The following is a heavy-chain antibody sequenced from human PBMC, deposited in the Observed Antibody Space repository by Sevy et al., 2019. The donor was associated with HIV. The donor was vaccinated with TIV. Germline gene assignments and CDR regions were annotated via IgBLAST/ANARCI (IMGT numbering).Heavy chain of an antibody. Sequence: SETLSLTCTIFGGSISAYYWSWFRQPPGRGLEYIGYIYYSGSTNYNPSLKSRVTISVDTSKNQFSLRLTPVTTADTATYYCARAPPVRSGDDSLNWFDPWGQGALVTVSS. V-gene: IGHV4-59*01. D-gene: IGHD6-25*01. J-gene: IGHJ5*02. CDR3: ARAPPVRSGDDSLNWFDP. CDR1: GGSISAYY. CDR2: IYYSGST.